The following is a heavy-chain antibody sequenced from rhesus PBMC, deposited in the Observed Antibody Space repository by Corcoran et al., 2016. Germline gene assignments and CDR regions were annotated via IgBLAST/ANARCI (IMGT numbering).Heavy chain of an antibody. CDR2: MDPSNGNT. Sequence: QVQLVQSGAEVKKPGASVNLSCQTSGYTFTHFRINWVSQAPGQGLEWRGWMDPSNGNTGYAQRFQGRVTMTRDTSTATAYMELSSLRSEDTAVHYCARGIAATGGWGQGVLVTVSS. J-gene: IGHJ4*01. CDR1: GYTFTHFR. V-gene: IGHV1-200*01. D-gene: IGHD6-31*01. CDR3: ARGIAATGG.